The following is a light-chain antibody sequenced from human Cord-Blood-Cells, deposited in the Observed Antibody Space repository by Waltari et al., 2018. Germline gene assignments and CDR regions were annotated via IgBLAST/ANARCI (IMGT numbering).Light chain of an antibody. CDR3: QQYNNWPWT. CDR1: KSVSSN. Sequence: EIVMTQSPATLTVSPGEKATLSCRASKSVSSNLAWFQQKHGQAPRLLIDGASTRATGIPARFSGSGSGTEFTLTISSLQSEDFAVYYCQQYNNWPWTFGQGTKVEIK. J-gene: IGKJ1*01. CDR2: GAS. V-gene: IGKV3-15*01.